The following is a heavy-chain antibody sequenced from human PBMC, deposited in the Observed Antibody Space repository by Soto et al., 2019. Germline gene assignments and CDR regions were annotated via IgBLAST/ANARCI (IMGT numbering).Heavy chain of an antibody. Sequence: QMQMQESGPRLVKPSETLSLTCTVSGASITDSYWSWIRQPQEKGLEWIGYIYFSGIANYNPSLKSRATISRDTSKNEFSLKLTSVTAADTAIYYCARGDSDLAVSEAAYWGQGTLVTVSS. D-gene: IGHD2-15*01. CDR2: IYFSGIA. CDR1: GASITDSY. J-gene: IGHJ1*01. V-gene: IGHV4-59*01. CDR3: ARGDSDLAVSEAAY.